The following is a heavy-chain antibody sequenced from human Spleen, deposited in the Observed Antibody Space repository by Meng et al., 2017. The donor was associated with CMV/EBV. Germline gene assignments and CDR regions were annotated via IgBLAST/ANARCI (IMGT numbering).Heavy chain of an antibody. CDR1: GFTFSSYS. J-gene: IGHJ6*02. CDR3: AREECSGGSCYGMDV. D-gene: IGHD2-15*01. V-gene: IGHV3-48*04. CDR2: ISSSSSTI. Sequence: GESLKISCAASGFTFSSYSMNWVRQAPGKGLEWVSYISSSSSTIYYADSVKGRFTISRDNAKNSVYLEMNSLTAEDTAVYYCAREECSGGSCYGMDVWGQGTTVTVSS.